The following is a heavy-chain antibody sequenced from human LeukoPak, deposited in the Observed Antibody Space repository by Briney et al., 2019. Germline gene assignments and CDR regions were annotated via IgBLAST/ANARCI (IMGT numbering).Heavy chain of an antibody. CDR2: ISYDGSNK. CDR3: AKDGVNWGSYFDY. V-gene: IGHV3-30*04. D-gene: IGHD7-27*01. Sequence: GGSLRLSCAASGFTFSSYAVHWVRQAPGKGLEWVAVISYDGSNKYYADSVKGRFTISRDNSKNTLYLQMHRLRVEDTAVYYCAKDGVNWGSYFDYWGQGTLVTVSS. CDR1: GFTFSSYA. J-gene: IGHJ4*02.